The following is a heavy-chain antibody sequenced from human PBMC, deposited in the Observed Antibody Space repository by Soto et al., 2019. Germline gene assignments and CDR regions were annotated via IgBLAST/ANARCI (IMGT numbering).Heavy chain of an antibody. CDR3: ARGGFAYGYLDF. Sequence: QVHLVQSGAEVKKPGASLKVSCKSSGYTFTSYGIVWVRQAPGQGLEWMGRISTYNVDTKYAQKFQGRVTMSTDTSTITAYMELTSLTSADTSMYYCARGGFAYGYLDFWGQGTLATVSS. D-gene: IGHD5-18*01. CDR2: ISTYNVDT. V-gene: IGHV1-18*01. CDR1: GYTFTSYG. J-gene: IGHJ4*02.